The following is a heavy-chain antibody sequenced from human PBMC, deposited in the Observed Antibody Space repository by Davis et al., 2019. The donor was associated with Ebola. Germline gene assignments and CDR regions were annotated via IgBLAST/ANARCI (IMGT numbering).Heavy chain of an antibody. CDR3: AGHYYDSSGYPGWAFDI. V-gene: IGHV1-69*04. CDR2: IIPILGIA. D-gene: IGHD3-22*01. J-gene: IGHJ3*02. CDR1: GGTFSSYA. Sequence: SVKVSCKASGGTFSSYAISWVRQAPGQGLEWMGRIIPILGIANYAQKFQGRVTITADKSTSTAYMELSSLRSEDTAVYYCAGHYYDSSGYPGWAFDIWGQGTMVTVSS.